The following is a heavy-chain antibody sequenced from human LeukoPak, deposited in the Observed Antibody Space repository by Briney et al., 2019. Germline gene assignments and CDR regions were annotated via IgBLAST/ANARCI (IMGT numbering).Heavy chain of an antibody. CDR2: IYYSGNT. V-gene: IGHV4-39*01. D-gene: IGHD3-3*01. CDR1: GGSINSGSYY. Sequence: PSETLSLTCTVSGGSINSGSYYWGWIRQPPRKGLEWIGSIYYSGNTYNNPSLKSRVTLSVDTSKNQFSLKLSSVTAADTAVYYCARLWSGYRPPDYWGQGTLVTVSS. CDR3: ARLWSGYRPPDY. J-gene: IGHJ4*02.